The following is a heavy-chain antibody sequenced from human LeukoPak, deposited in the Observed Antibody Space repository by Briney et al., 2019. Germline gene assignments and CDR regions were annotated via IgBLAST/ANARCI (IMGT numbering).Heavy chain of an antibody. CDR1: GYTFTSYA. V-gene: IGHV1-69*13. CDR3: ARFYDSSGYYSNFDY. D-gene: IGHD3-22*01. CDR2: IIPIFGTA. Sequence: SVKVSCKASGYTFTSYAISWVRQAPGQGLEWMGGIIPIFGTANYAQKFQGRVTITADESTSTAYMELSSLRSEDTAVYYCARFYDSSGYYSNFDYWGQGTLVTVSS. J-gene: IGHJ4*02.